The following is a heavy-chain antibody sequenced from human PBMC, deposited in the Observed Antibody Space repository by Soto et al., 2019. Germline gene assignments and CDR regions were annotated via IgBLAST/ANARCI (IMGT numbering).Heavy chain of an antibody. Sequence: XGSLRLSCAASGFTFSSYGMHWVRQAPGKGLEWVAVISYDGSNKYYADSVKGRFTISRDNSKNTLYLQMNSLRAEDTAVYYCAKDLLSSSWYPVDYWGQGTLVTAPQ. CDR1: GFTFSSYG. CDR3: AKDLLSSSWYPVDY. J-gene: IGHJ4*02. CDR2: ISYDGSNK. V-gene: IGHV3-30*18. D-gene: IGHD6-13*01.